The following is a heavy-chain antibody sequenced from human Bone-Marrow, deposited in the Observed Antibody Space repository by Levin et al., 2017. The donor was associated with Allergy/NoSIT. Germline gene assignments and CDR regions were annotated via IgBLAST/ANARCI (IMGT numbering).Heavy chain of an antibody. V-gene: IGHV3-30-3*01. CDR2: ISYDGDNK. CDR1: GFTFSNYA. J-gene: IGHJ4*02. Sequence: SCAASGFTFSNYAMHWVRQAPGKGLEWVAVISYDGDNKDYADSVKGRFTISRDNSKNTLYLQMNSLRTEDTSVYSCARGYGDYGPVDYWGQGSLVTVSS. D-gene: IGHD4-17*01. CDR3: ARGYGDYGPVDY.